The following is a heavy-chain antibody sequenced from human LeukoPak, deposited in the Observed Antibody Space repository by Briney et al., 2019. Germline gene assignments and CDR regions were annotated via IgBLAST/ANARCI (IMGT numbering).Heavy chain of an antibody. V-gene: IGHV1-46*01. CDR1: GYTFTSYY. J-gene: IGHJ4*02. D-gene: IGHD3-3*01. Sequence: VSVKVSCKASGYTFTSYYMHWVRQAPGQGLEWMGIINPSGGSTSYAQKFKGRVTMTRDMSTSTVYMEMSSLRSEDTAVYYCARVALGFWSVYSYFDYWGQGTLVTVS. CDR3: ARVALGFWSVYSYFDY. CDR2: INPSGGST.